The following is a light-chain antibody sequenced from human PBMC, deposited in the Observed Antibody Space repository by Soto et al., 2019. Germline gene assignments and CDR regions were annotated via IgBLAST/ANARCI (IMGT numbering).Light chain of an antibody. CDR1: QSVSTK. CDR2: GAS. CDR3: QQYYNWSWT. J-gene: IGKJ1*01. V-gene: IGKV3-15*01. Sequence: EIVMTQSPATLSVSPGQRATLSCRASQSVSTKLAWYQQKPGQAPRLLIYGASTRATGIPARFSGSGSGTEFTLTISSLQSEDFAVYYCQQYYNWSWTFGQGTKV.